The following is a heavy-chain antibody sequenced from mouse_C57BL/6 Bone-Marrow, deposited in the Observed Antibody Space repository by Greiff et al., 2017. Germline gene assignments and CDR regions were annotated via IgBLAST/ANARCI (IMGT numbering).Heavy chain of an antibody. CDR1: GYSFTDYN. CDR3: ATMITRAWFAY. D-gene: IGHD2-4*01. CDR2: INPNYGTT. V-gene: IGHV1-39*01. Sequence: VQLKESGPELVKPGASVKISCKASGYSFTDYNMNWVKQSNGKSLEWIGVINPNYGTTSYNQKFKGKATLTVDQSSSTAYMKLNSLTSEDSAVYYCATMITRAWFAYWGQGTLVTVSA. J-gene: IGHJ3*01.